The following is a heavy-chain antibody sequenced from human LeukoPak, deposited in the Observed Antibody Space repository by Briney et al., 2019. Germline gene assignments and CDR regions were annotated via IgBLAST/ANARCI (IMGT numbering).Heavy chain of an antibody. D-gene: IGHD2-2*01. CDR1: GASISADY. Sequence: PSETLSLTCAVSGASISADYWIWIRQPPGKGLEWIGYIYYSGSTNYNPSLKSRVTMSVDTSKNQFSLKLSSVTAADTAVYYCARETIVVVPAATSWFDPWGQGTLVTVSS. J-gene: IGHJ5*02. CDR3: ARETIVVVPAATSWFDP. CDR2: IYYSGST. V-gene: IGHV4-59*12.